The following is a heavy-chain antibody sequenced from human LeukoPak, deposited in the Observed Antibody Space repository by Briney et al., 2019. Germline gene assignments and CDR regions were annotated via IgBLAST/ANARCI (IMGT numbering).Heavy chain of an antibody. CDR2: IYPGDSET. J-gene: IGHJ4*02. CDR1: GYNFISYW. Sequence: RRESLKISCKGSGYNFISYWIGWVRQMPGKGLEWMGIIYPGDSETRYSPSFQGQVTISADKSITTAYLQWSSLRASDTAMYYCATGYTFGFLPYFDYWGQGTLVTVSS. D-gene: IGHD3-16*01. CDR3: ATGYTFGFLPYFDY. V-gene: IGHV5-51*01.